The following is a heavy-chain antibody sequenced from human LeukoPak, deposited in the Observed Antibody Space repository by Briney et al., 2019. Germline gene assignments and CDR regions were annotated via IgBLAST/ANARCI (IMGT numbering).Heavy chain of an antibody. Sequence: SETLSLTCTVYGGSFSAYYWSWIRQSPGKGLEWIGEINHSGGTNYNPSLKSRVTLSVDTSKNQFSLKLTSLTSADTAVYYCARAGGYSAPGLDYWGQGTLVTVSS. CDR2: INHSGGT. D-gene: IGHD3-22*01. CDR1: GGSFSAYY. V-gene: IGHV4-34*01. CDR3: ARAGGYSAPGLDY. J-gene: IGHJ4*02.